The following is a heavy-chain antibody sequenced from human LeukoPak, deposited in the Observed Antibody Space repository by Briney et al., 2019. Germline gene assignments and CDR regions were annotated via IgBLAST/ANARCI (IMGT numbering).Heavy chain of an antibody. J-gene: IGHJ4*02. CDR3: ARRYCSSTSCYSY. CDR2: INPNSGGT. V-gene: IGHV1-2*06. Sequence: GASVKVSCXASGGTFSSYAISWVRLAPGQGLEWMGRINPNSGGTNYAQKFQGRVTMTRDTSISTAYMELSRLRPGDTAAYYCARRYCSSTSCYSYWGQGTLVTVSS. D-gene: IGHD2-2*01. CDR1: GGTFSSYA.